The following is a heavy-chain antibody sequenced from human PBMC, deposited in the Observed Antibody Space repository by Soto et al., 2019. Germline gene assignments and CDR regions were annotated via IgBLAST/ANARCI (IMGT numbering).Heavy chain of an antibody. D-gene: IGHD6-6*01. CDR1: GGSISSYY. Sequence: SETLSLTCTVSGGSISSYYWTWIRQPPGKGLECIGYIYYSGSSNYNPSLKSRVTISVDTSKNQFSLKLSSVTAADTAVYYCGRFGRAARPGYFDYWGQGTLVPVSS. J-gene: IGHJ4*02. CDR3: GRFGRAARPGYFDY. CDR2: IYYSGSS. V-gene: IGHV4-59*01.